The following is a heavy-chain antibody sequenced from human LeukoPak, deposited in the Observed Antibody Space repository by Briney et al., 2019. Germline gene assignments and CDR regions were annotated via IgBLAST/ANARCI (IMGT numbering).Heavy chain of an antibody. D-gene: IGHD6-13*01. CDR2: IYYRGST. Sequence: PSETLSLTCTVSGGSISSGGNYWSWIRQHPGKGLEWIGYIYYRGSTYYNPSLKSRVTISVDTSKNQFSLKLSSVTAADTAVYYCARADIAAAGIDYWGQGTLVTVSS. CDR1: GGSISSGGNY. J-gene: IGHJ4*02. CDR3: ARADIAAAGIDY. V-gene: IGHV4-31*03.